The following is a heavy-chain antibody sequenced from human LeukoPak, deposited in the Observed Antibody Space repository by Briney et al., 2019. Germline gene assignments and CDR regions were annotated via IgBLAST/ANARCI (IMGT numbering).Heavy chain of an antibody. J-gene: IGHJ4*02. V-gene: IGHV4-59*08. CDR2: IYYSGST. D-gene: IGHD6-19*01. CDR3: ARHGVAVARRLDF. CDR1: GGSITSYY. Sequence: SETLSLTCSVSGGSITSYYWSWIRQPPGMGLEWIGYIYYSGSTNYNPSLKSRVTISVDTSKNQFSLKLSSVTAADTAVYYCARHGVAVARRLDFWGQGTLVTVSS.